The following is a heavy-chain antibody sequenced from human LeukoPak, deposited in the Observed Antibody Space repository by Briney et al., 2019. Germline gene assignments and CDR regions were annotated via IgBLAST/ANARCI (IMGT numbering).Heavy chain of an antibody. CDR2: ISYDGSNK. CDR1: GFTFSSYG. CDR3: ARDSYGMDV. V-gene: IGHV3-30*03. J-gene: IGHJ6*02. Sequence: GGSLRLSCAASGFTFSSYGMHWVRQAPGKGLEWVAVISYDGSNKNYADSVKGRFTISRDNSKNAVYLQMTSLTLEDTAVYYCARDSYGMDVWGQGTTVTVS.